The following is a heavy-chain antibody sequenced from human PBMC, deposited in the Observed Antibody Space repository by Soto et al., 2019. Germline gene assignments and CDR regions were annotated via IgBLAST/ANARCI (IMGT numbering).Heavy chain of an antibody. J-gene: IGHJ6*02. CDR3: ARGTMLRGPGYYYAMDV. Sequence: PSETLSLTCSVSGDSISRNGYFWTRIRQHPGKGLEWIGYIYYDGRSYYTPSLKSRVIISVDTSKNQFSLNLTAVTAADTAVYYCARGTMLRGPGYYYAMDVWGQGTTVTVSS. CDR2: IYYDGRS. CDR1: GDSISRNGYF. D-gene: IGHD3-10*01. V-gene: IGHV4-31*03.